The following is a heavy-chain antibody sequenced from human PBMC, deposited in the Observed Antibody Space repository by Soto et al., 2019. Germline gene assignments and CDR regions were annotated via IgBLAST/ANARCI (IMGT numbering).Heavy chain of an antibody. V-gene: IGHV3-33*01. CDR2: IWYDGSNK. D-gene: IGHD6-13*01. CDR1: GFTFSSYG. Sequence: GGSLRLSCAASGFTFSSYGMHWVRQAPGKGLEWVAVIWYDGSNKYYADSVKGRFTISRDNSKNTLYLQMNSLRAEDTAVYYCASCQQQLVAATSCYYGMDVWGQGTTVTVSS. J-gene: IGHJ6*02. CDR3: ASCQQQLVAATSCYYGMDV.